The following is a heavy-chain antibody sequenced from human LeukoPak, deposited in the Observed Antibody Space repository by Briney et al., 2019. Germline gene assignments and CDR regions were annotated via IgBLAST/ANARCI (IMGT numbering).Heavy chain of an antibody. CDR2: IYYSGST. CDR3: ARGPHYYYYGMDV. CDR1: GGSISSGDYY. Sequence: PSQTLSLTCTVSGGSISSGDYYWSWIRQPPGKGLEWIGYIYYSGSTYYNPSLKSRATISVDTSKNQLSLKLSSVTAADTAVYYCARGPHYYYYGMDVWGQGTTVTVSS. V-gene: IGHV4-30-4*01. J-gene: IGHJ6*02.